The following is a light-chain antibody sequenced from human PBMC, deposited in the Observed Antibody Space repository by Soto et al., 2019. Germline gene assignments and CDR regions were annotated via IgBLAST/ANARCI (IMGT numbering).Light chain of an antibody. V-gene: IGLV2-8*01. CDR2: EVS. CDR1: SSDVGGYNY. J-gene: IGLJ2*01. CDR3: SSYACSNNLV. Sequence: QSALTQPASVSGSPGQSITISCTGTSSDVGGYNYVSWYQQHPGKAPKLMIYEVSKRPSGVPDRFSGSKSGNTASLTVSGLQAEDEAEYYCSSYACSNNLVFGGGTKLTVL.